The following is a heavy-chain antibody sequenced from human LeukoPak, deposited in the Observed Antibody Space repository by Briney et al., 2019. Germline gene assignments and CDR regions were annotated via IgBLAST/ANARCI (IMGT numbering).Heavy chain of an antibody. CDR2: ISYDGSNK. D-gene: IGHD3-10*01. CDR3: ARGRSGSYGFFDY. Sequence: GGSLRLSCAASGFTFSSYAMHWVRQAPGKGLEGVAGISYDGSNKYYADSVKGRFTISRDNAKNTVYLQMNSLRAEDTAVYYCARGRSGSYGFFDYWSLGNLVTVSS. V-gene: IGHV3-30*04. J-gene: IGHJ4*02. CDR1: GFTFSSYA.